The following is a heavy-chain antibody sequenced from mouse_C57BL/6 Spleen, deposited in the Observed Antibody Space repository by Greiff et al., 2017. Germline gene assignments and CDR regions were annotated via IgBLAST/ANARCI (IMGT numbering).Heavy chain of an antibody. CDR1: GFTFSDYG. Sequence: EVQRVESGGGLVKPGGSLKLSWAASGFTFSDYGMHWVRQAPEKGLEWVAYISSGSSTIYYADTVKGRFTISRDNAKNTLFLQMTSLRSEDTAMYYCARREITTVVAPYYAMDYWGQGTSVTVSS. D-gene: IGHD1-1*01. CDR3: ARREITTVVAPYYAMDY. CDR2: ISSGSSTI. V-gene: IGHV5-17*01. J-gene: IGHJ4*01.